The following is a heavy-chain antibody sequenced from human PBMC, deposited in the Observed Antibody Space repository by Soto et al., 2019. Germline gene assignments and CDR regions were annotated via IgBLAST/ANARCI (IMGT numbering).Heavy chain of an antibody. CDR2: ISWNGGTI. Sequence: GGSLRLSCAASGFTFDDYAMHWVRQAPGKGLEWVSSISWNGGTIGYADSVKGRFTNSRDNAKNSLFLQMNSLRAEDTAFYYCAKDEDYDYIWGSDYWGQGTLVTVSS. D-gene: IGHD3-16*01. CDR3: AKDEDYDYIWGSDY. J-gene: IGHJ4*02. CDR1: GFTFDDYA. V-gene: IGHV3-9*01.